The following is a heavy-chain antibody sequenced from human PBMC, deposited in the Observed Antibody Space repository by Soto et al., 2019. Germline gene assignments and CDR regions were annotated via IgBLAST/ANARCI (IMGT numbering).Heavy chain of an antibody. CDR1: GGSISSGDYY. D-gene: IGHD3-22*01. CDR2: IYYSGST. J-gene: IGHJ4*02. Sequence: PSETLSLTCTVSGGSISSGDYYWIWIRQPPGKGLEWIGYIYYSGSTYYNPSLKSRVTISVDTPKNQFSLKLSSVTAADTAVYYCARDSSGYLFDYWGQGTLVTVSS. V-gene: IGHV4-30-4*01. CDR3: ARDSSGYLFDY.